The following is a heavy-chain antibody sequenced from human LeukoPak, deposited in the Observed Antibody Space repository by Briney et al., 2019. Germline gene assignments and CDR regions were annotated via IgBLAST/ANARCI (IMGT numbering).Heavy chain of an antibody. CDR1: GFTFTSYY. D-gene: IGHD3-10*01. V-gene: IGHV1-46*01. CDR2: INPSGGST. Sequence: ASVKVSCKASGFTFTSYYMHWVRQAPGQGLEWMGIINPSGGSTSYAQKFQGRVTMTRDTSTSTVYMELSSLRSEDTAVYYCAREKLYFYGSGSSTRIAFDFWGQGTVVTVSS. CDR3: AREKLYFYGSGSSTRIAFDF. J-gene: IGHJ4*02.